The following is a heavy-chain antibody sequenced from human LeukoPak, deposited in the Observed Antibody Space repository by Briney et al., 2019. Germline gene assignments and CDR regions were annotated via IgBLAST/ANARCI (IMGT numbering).Heavy chain of an antibody. Sequence: GGSLRLSCAASGFTFSSYEMNWVRQAPGKGLEWVSYISSSGSTIYYADSVKGRFTTSRDNSKNTLYLQMNSLRAEDTALYYCAKDDFSGGWYKPYDAFDIWGQGTMVTVSS. CDR2: ISSSGSTI. CDR1: GFTFSSYE. J-gene: IGHJ3*02. D-gene: IGHD6-19*01. V-gene: IGHV3-48*03. CDR3: AKDDFSGGWYKPYDAFDI.